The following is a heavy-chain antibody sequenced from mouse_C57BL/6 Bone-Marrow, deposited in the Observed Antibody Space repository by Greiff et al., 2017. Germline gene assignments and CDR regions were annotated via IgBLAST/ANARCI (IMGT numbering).Heavy chain of an antibody. J-gene: IGHJ4*01. CDR2: IYPGGGYT. CDR1: GYTFTNYW. CDR3: ARDRGDAMDY. V-gene: IGHV1-63*01. Sequence: VQLQQSGAELVRPGPSVKMSCKASGYTFTNYWIGWAKQRPGHGLEWIGDIYPGGGYTNYNEKFKGKATLTADKSSSTAYMQFSSLTSEDSAIYYCARDRGDAMDYWGQGTSVTVSS.